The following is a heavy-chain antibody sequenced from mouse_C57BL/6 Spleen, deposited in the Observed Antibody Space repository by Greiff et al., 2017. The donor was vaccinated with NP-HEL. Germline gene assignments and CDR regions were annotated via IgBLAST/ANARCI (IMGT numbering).Heavy chain of an antibody. CDR3: AREGIYYGSSPYYFDY. D-gene: IGHD1-1*01. CDR2: ISDGGSYT. V-gene: IGHV5-4*01. CDR1: GFTFSSYA. J-gene: IGHJ2*01. Sequence: DVKLVESGGGLVKPGGSLKLSCAASGFTFSSYAMSWVRQTPEKRLEWVATISDGGSYTYYPDNVKGRFTISRDNAKNNLYLQMSHLKSEDTAMYYCAREGIYYGSSPYYFDYWGQGTTLTVSS.